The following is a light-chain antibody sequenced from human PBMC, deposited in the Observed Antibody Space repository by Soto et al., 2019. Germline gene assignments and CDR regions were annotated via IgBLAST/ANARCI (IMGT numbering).Light chain of an antibody. CDR1: QSISSY. CDR3: QQYTNTNNPWM. V-gene: IGKV1-39*01. Sequence: DIQMTQSPSSLSASVGDRVTITCRAIQSISSYLNGYQQRPGKAPKLLIYAASTLQSGVPSRFSGSGSGTEFTLIISGLQPEDSATYYCQQYTNTNNPWMFGQGTKVDI. CDR2: AAS. J-gene: IGKJ1*01.